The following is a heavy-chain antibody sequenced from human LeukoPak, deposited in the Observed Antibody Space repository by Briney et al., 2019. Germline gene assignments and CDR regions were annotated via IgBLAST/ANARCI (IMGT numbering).Heavy chain of an antibody. J-gene: IGHJ4*02. V-gene: IGHV3-53*01. CDR1: GFTVSSNY. CDR2: IYSGGST. Sequence: GGSLRLSCAASGFTVSSNYMSWVRQAPVKGLEWASVIYSGGSTYYADSVKGRFTITRDNSKNTLYLQMNSLRAEDTAVYYCARDRDGVLDYWGQGTLVTVSS. CDR3: ARDRDGVLDY. D-gene: IGHD4-17*01.